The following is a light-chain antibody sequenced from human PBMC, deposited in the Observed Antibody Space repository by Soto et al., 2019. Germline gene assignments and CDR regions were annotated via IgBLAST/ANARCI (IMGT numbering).Light chain of an antibody. Sequence: EIVMTQSPATLSVSPGERATLSCRASQSLSSNLAWYQQKPGQAPRLLVYGASSRATGIPDRFSGSGSGADFTLTISRLEPEDFAVYYCQQYGGTPFTFGQGTKLEIK. CDR1: QSLSSN. CDR2: GAS. CDR3: QQYGGTPFT. V-gene: IGKV3-20*01. J-gene: IGKJ2*01.